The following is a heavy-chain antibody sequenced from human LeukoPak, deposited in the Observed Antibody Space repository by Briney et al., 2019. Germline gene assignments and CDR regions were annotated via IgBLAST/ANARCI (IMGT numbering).Heavy chain of an antibody. V-gene: IGHV3-48*03. CDR1: GFTFSSYE. Sequence: PGGSLRLSCAASGFTFSSYEMNWVRQAPGKGLEWVSYISSSGSTIYYADSVKGRFTISRDNAKNSLYLQMNSLRAEDTAVYYCAGGLTYYYDSSGPADAFDIWGQGTMVTVSS. CDR2: ISSSGSTI. J-gene: IGHJ3*02. CDR3: AGGLTYYYDSSGPADAFDI. D-gene: IGHD3-22*01.